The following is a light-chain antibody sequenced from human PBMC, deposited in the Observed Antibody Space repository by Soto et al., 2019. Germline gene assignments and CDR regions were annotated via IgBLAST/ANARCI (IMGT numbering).Light chain of an antibody. J-gene: IGKJ1*01. CDR3: QQYGSSGT. Sequence: EIGLTQSPGTLSLSTGERATLSCRASQSVSSSYLAWYQQKPGQAPRLLIYGASSRATGIPARFSGSGSGTDFTLTINRLEPEDFAVYYCQQYGSSGTFGQGTKVDIK. CDR2: GAS. CDR1: QSVSSSY. V-gene: IGKV3-20*01.